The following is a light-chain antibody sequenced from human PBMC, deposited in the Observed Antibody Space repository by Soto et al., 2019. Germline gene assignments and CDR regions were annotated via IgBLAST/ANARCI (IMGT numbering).Light chain of an antibody. CDR2: GAS. CDR3: QQYGSSGT. V-gene: IGKV3-20*01. J-gene: IGKJ1*01. CDR1: QSVSNNY. Sequence: EIVLSPSPRPPSLSPREKATLSCRASQSVSNNYLAWYQQKPGQAPRLLIYGASNRATGIPDRFSGSGSGTDFTLTISRLEPEDFAVYYCQQYGSSGTFGQGTKVDIK.